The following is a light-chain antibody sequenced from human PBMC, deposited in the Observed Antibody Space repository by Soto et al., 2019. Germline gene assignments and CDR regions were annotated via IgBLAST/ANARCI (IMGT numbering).Light chain of an antibody. Sequence: EIVLTPSPATLSLSPGERATLSCRASQSVSNYLAWYQQKPGQAPRLLIYDASNRATGIPARFSGSGSGTDFTLTISSLEPEDVAVYYCQQRSDWPPLTFGGGTKVEIK. CDR3: QQRSDWPPLT. CDR1: QSVSNY. J-gene: IGKJ4*02. CDR2: DAS. V-gene: IGKV3-11*01.